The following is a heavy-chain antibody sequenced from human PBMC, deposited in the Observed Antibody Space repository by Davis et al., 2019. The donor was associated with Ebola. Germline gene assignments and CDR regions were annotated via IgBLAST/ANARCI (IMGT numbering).Heavy chain of an antibody. CDR3: ARRRSSSWYGDNWFDP. V-gene: IGHV4-39*01. J-gene: IGHJ5*02. Sequence: GSLRLSCTVSGGSISSSSYYRGWIRQPPGKGLEWIGSIYYSGSTYYNPSLKSRVTISVDTSKNQFSLKLSSVTAADTAVYYCARRRSSSWYGDNWFDPWGQGTLVTVSS. CDR1: GGSISSSSYY. D-gene: IGHD6-13*01. CDR2: IYYSGST.